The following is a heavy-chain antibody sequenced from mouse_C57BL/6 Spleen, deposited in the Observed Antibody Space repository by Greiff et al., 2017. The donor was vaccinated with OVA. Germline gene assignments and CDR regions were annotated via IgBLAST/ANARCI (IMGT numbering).Heavy chain of an antibody. CDR2: INPNNGGT. Sequence: EVQLQQSGPELVKPGASVKISCKASGYTFTDYYMNWVKQSHGKSLEWIGDINPNNGGTSYNQKCKGKATLTVDKSSSTAYMELRSLTSEDSAVYYCASGVQGYFDVWGTGTTVTVSS. CDR1: GYTFTDYY. J-gene: IGHJ1*03. V-gene: IGHV1-26*01. D-gene: IGHD2-14*01. CDR3: ASGVQGYFDV.